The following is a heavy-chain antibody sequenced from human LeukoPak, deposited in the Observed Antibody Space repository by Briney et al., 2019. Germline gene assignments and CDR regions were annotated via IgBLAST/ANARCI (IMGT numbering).Heavy chain of an antibody. CDR3: ARHSPYGDYFDY. V-gene: IGHV4-59*08. Sequence: SETLSLTCTVSGGSISSYYWSWIRQPPGKGLEWIGYIYYSGSTNYNPSLKSRVTISVDTSKNQFSLKLRSVTAADTAVYYCARHSPYGDYFDYWGQGTLVTVSS. J-gene: IGHJ4*02. CDR2: IYYSGST. D-gene: IGHD4-17*01. CDR1: GGSISSYY.